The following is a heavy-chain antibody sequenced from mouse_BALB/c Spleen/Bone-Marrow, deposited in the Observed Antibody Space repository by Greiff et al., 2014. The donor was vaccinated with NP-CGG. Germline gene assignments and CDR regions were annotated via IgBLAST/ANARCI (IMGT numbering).Heavy chain of an antibody. CDR1: GYSFTGYT. D-gene: IGHD2-1*01. CDR2: INPYNGGT. V-gene: IGHV1-18*01. J-gene: IGHJ4*01. CDR3: ARDGKGPYAMDY. Sequence: EVQLVESGPELVKPGASMKISCKASGYSFTGYTMNWVKQSHGKNLEWIGLINPYNGGTSYNQKLKGKATLTVDKSSNTVYMELLSLTSEDSAVYYCARDGKGPYAMDYWGQGTSVTVSS.